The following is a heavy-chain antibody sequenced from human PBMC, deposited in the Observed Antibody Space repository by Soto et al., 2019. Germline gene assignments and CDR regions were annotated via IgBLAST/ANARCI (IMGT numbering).Heavy chain of an antibody. V-gene: IGHV3-21*01. D-gene: IGHD2-2*01. CDR2: ISSSSSYI. CDR1: GFTFSSYS. J-gene: IGHJ3*02. Sequence: LRLSCAASGFTFSSYSMNWVRQAPGKGLEWLSSISSSSSYIYYAASVKGRFTISRDNAKNSLYLQMNSLRAEDTAVYYCARASEAYCSSTSCPPEGAFDIWGQGTMVTVSS. CDR3: ARASEAYCSSTSCPPEGAFDI.